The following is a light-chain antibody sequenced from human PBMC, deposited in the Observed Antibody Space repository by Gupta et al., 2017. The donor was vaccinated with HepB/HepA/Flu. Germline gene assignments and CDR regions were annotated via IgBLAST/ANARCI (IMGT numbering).Light chain of an antibody. CDR3: GTWDGSLSAGV. CDR1: SSNLGNNY. CDR2: DNN. J-gene: IGLJ1*01. Sequence: QSVLTQPPSVSAAPGQKVTISCSGSSSNLGNNYVSWFQQLPGTAPKLLIYDNNKRPSGIPDRFSGSKSGTSATLGITGLQTGDEADYYCGTWDGSLSAGVFGTGTKVTVL. V-gene: IGLV1-51*01.